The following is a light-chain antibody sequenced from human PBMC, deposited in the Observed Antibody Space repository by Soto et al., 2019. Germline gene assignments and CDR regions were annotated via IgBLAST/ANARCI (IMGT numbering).Light chain of an antibody. J-gene: IGKJ1*01. CDR1: QTISSW. V-gene: IGKV1-5*03. CDR3: QQYNSYTWT. CDR2: KAS. Sequence: DIQMTQSPSTLSGSVGGRVTITCRASQTISSWLAWYQQKPGKAPKLLIYKASTLKSGVPSRFSGSGSGTEFTLTISSLQPDDFATYYCQQYNSYTWTFGQGTKVDTK.